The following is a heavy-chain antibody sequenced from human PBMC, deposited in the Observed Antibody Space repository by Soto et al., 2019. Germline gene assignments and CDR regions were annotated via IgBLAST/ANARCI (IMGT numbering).Heavy chain of an antibody. V-gene: IGHV4-31*03. CDR2: IYYSGST. Sequence: SETLSLTCTVSGGSISSGGYYWSWIRQHPGKGLEWIGYIYYSGSTYYNPSLKSRVTISVDTSKNQFSLKLSSVTAADTAVYYCARAVSEERYYDFWSGYPYYYGMDVWGQGTTVTVSS. CDR1: GGSISSGGYY. D-gene: IGHD3-3*01. J-gene: IGHJ6*02. CDR3: ARAVSEERYYDFWSGYPYYYGMDV.